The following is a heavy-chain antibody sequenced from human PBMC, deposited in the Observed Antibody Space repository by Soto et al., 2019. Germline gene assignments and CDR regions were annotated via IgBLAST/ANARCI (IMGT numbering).Heavy chain of an antibody. CDR1: GCTFSSLA. D-gene: IGHD2-2*01. V-gene: IGHV3-23*01. CDR3: ARDPNIVVVPAATYYYYGMDV. CDR2: ISGSGGST. J-gene: IGHJ6*02. Sequence: AGGSLRLSCAASGCTFSSLAMSWIRQAQGKGLEWVSAISGSGGSTYYADSVKGRFTISRDNAKNSLYLQMNSLRAEDTAVYYCARDPNIVVVPAATYYYYGMDVWGQGTTVTVSS.